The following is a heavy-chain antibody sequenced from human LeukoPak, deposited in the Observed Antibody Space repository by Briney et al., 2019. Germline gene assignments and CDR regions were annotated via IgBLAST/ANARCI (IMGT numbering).Heavy chain of an antibody. CDR2: ISYDGSNK. CDR3: VRGGYYDSRDAFHV. CDR1: GFTFSSYA. V-gene: IGHV3-30*04. J-gene: IGHJ3*01. D-gene: IGHD3-22*01. Sequence: GRSLRLSCAASGFTFSSYAMHWVRQAPGKGLEWVAVISYDGSNKYYADSVKGRFTISRDNSKNTLYLQMNSLRAEDTAVYYCVRGGYYDSRDAFHVWGQGTVVTVSS.